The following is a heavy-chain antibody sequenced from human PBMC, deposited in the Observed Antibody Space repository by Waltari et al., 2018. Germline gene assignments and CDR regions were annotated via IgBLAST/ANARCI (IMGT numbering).Heavy chain of an antibody. J-gene: IGHJ4*02. Sequence: QLQESGPGLMKTSETLSLTCTVSGDSISSSHYYWGWIRQPPGKGLEWIGSIYYSGKTYNNTTVKSQATFAVETSKNQFARNLISVTAADTAVYFCARDFTVRYFDWLSQGDLYYFDNWGQGTLVTVSS. D-gene: IGHD3-9*01. CDR1: GDSISSSHYY. CDR2: IYYSGKT. V-gene: IGHV4-39*06. CDR3: ARDFTVRYFDWLSQGDLYYFDN.